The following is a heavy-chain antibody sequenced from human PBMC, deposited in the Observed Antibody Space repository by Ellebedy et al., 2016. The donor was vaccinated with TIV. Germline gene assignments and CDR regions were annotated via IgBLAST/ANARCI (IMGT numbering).Heavy chain of an antibody. Sequence: SETLSLTCTVSGGSISSYYWSWIRQPPGKGLEWIGYIYYSGSTNYNPSLKSRVTISVDTSKNQFSLKLSSVTAADTAVYYCARLYGSGSYSRDYWGQGTLVTVSS. CDR3: ARLYGSGSYSRDY. V-gene: IGHV4-59*08. CDR2: IYYSGST. CDR1: GGSISSYY. J-gene: IGHJ4*02. D-gene: IGHD3-10*01.